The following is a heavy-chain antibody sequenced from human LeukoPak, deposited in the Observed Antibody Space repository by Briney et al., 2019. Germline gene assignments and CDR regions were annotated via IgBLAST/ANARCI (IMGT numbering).Heavy chain of an antibody. D-gene: IGHD3-3*01. J-gene: IGHJ6*02. CDR1: GGSVSSGSYY. CDR3: AREREYYDFWSGYWVDYYYGMDV. CDR2: IYYSGST. Sequence: SETLSLTCTVSGGSVSSGSYYWSWIRQPPGKGLGWIGYIYYSGSTNYNPSLKSRVTISVDTSKNQFSLKLSSVTAADTAVYYCAREREYYDFWSGYWVDYYYGMDVWGQGTTVTVSS. V-gene: IGHV4-61*01.